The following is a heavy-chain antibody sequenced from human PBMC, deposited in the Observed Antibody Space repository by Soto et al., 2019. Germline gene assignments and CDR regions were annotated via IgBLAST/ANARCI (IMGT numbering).Heavy chain of an antibody. V-gene: IGHV3-23*01. CDR1: GFTFSSYA. D-gene: IGHD4-17*01. CDR3: AKDRVDYGDYRGLDY. CDR2: ISGSGTNR. Sequence: EVQLLESGGGLVQPGGSLRLSCAASGFTFSSYAMTWFRQAPGKGLEWVSAISGSGTNRYYADSVKGRFTISRDNSKNTMYRQMNSLRAEDTAVYYCAKDRVDYGDYRGLDYGGKGTLVTVTS. J-gene: IGHJ4*02.